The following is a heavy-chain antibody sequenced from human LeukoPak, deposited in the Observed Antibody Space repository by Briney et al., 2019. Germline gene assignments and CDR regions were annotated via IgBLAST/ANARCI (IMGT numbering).Heavy chain of an antibody. J-gene: IGHJ4*02. CDR2: MSPNSGDT. D-gene: IGHD5-18*01. CDR3: ARGTGYSYGHAIDY. Sequence: ASVKVSCKASGYTFTSYDFNWVRQATGQRPEWMGWMSPNSGDTGYAQKFQDRVTMTRNTSISTAYMELSSLRSDDTAAYYCARGTGYSYGHAIDYWGQGTLVTVSS. V-gene: IGHV1-8*01. CDR1: GYTFTSYD.